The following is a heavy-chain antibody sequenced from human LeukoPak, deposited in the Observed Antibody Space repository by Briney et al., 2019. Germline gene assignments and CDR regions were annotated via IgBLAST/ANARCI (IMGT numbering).Heavy chain of an antibody. D-gene: IGHD1-26*01. V-gene: IGHV4-39*02. CDR2: ISYSGNT. CDR1: GGSITSISYY. J-gene: IGHJ4*02. CDR3: GRLQWESGGSGSFDF. Sequence: SEALSVTCAVSGGSITSISYYWGCLRQPPGQGLEWTVSISYSGNTYYNPSLKSRFIISADTSKHHFSLQLSSVTAATTALYSCGRLQWESGGSGSFDFWGQGTMLTVPS.